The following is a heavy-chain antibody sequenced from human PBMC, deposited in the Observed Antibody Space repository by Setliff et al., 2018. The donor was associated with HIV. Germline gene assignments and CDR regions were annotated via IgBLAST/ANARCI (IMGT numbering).Heavy chain of an antibody. CDR2: INTNTGYP. V-gene: IGHV7-4-1*02. Sequence: ASVKVSCKASGHNFTNYGINWVRQDPGQGLEWMGWINTNTGYPTYAQAFRGRFVFSLDTSVSTAYLEISSLEAEDTAVYFCARVRTSYNFWVGDVFDPWGQGTLVTVSS. J-gene: IGHJ5*02. CDR3: ARVRTSYNFWVGDVFDP. D-gene: IGHD1-1*01. CDR1: GHNFTNYG.